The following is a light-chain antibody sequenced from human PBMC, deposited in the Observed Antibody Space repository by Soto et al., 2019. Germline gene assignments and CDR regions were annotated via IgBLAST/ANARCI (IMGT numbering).Light chain of an antibody. CDR1: QSVINY. CDR3: QQRANWPLT. V-gene: IGKV3-11*01. CDR2: DTS. J-gene: IGKJ4*01. Sequence: EIVLTQSPATLSLSPGEGATLSCRASQSVINYLAWYQQKPGQAPRLLIYDTSNRATGIPARFSGSGSGTDFTLIISSLEPEDFAVYYCQQRANWPLTFGGGTKVDIK.